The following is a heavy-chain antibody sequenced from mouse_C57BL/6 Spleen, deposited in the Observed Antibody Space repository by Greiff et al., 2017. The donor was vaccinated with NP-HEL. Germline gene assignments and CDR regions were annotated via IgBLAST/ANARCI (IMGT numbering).Heavy chain of an antibody. V-gene: IGHV5-9-1*02. CDR3: TRDGYYGSSKGYYYAMDY. D-gene: IGHD1-1*01. CDR1: GFTFSSYA. J-gene: IGHJ4*01. Sequence: EVQLVESGEGLVKPGGSLKLSCAASGFTFSSYAMSWVRQTPEKRLEWVAYISSGGDYIYYADTVKGRFTISRDNARNTLYLQMSSLKSGDTAMYYCTRDGYYGSSKGYYYAMDYWGQGTSVTVSS. CDR2: ISSGGDYI.